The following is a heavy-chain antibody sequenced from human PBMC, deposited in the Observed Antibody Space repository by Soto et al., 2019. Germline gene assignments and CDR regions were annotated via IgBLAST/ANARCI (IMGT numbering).Heavy chain of an antibody. Sequence: PSGTLSLTCTVSGGSIRSSSYYWAWIRQSPGKGLEWIGSIYYSGSTYYNPSLKSLVTISVDTSKNQFSLKLSSVTAADTAIYYCTRVIASAGTRWFDPWGQGTLVTSPQ. V-gene: IGHV4-39*01. CDR1: GGSIRSSSYY. CDR2: IYYSGST. CDR3: TRVIASAGTRWFDP. D-gene: IGHD6-13*01. J-gene: IGHJ5*02.